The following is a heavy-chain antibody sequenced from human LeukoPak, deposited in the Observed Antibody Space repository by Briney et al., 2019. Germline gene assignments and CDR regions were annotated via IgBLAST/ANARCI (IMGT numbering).Heavy chain of an antibody. CDR3: TREGIDSSGWYADY. V-gene: IGHV3-49*04. D-gene: IGHD6-19*01. Sequence: GGSLRLSCTASGFTFGDYAMSWVRQAPGKGLEWVGFIRSKAYGGITEYAASVKGRFTISRDDSKSIAYLQMNSLKTEDTAVYYCTREGIDSSGWYADYWGQGTLVTVSS. J-gene: IGHJ4*02. CDR1: GFTFGDYA. CDR2: IRSKAYGGIT.